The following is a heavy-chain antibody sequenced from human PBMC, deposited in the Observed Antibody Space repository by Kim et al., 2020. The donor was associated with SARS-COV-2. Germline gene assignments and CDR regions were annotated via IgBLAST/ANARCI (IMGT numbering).Heavy chain of an antibody. J-gene: IGHJ6*01. CDR2: ISYDGSNK. CDR1: GFTFSSYA. Sequence: GGSLRLSCAASGFTFSSYAMHWVRQAPGKGLEWVAVISYDGSNKYYADSVKGRFTIYRDNSKNTLYLQMNSLRAEDTAVYYCARDGGDIVATMGYYDYY. D-gene: IGHD5-12*01. CDR3: ARDGGDIVATMGYYDYY. V-gene: IGHV3-30-3*01.